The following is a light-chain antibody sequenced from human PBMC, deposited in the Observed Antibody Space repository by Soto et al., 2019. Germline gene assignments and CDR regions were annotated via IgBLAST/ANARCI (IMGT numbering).Light chain of an antibody. CDR1: QSVSKN. J-gene: IGKJ1*01. CDR2: DAS. V-gene: IGKV3-15*01. Sequence: ILMTQSPATLSVSPGERATLSCRASQSVSKNLAWYQQKPGQAPRLLIYDASTRATGIPARFSGSGSGTEFTLTISGLQSEDFAAYYCQPYNNWPPWTFGQGTKLEIK. CDR3: QPYNNWPPWT.